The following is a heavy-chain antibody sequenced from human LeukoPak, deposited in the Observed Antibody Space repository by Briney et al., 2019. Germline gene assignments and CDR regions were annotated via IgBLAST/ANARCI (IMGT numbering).Heavy chain of an antibody. V-gene: IGHV3-30*18. CDR1: GFTFSNYG. Sequence: GGSLRLSCAASGFTFSNYGMHWVRQAPGKGLEWVAVISYDGSNKYYADSVKGRFTISRDNSKNTLYLQMNSLRAEDTAAYYCAKDGGGILTGYVDYWGQGTLVTVSS. CDR3: AKDGGGILTGYVDY. D-gene: IGHD3-9*01. J-gene: IGHJ4*02. CDR2: ISYDGSNK.